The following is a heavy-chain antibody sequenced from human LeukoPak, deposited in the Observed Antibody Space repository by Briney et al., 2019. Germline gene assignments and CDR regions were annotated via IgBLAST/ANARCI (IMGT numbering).Heavy chain of an antibody. CDR1: GGSISSGGYY. CDR2: IYYSGST. J-gene: IGHJ6*02. D-gene: IGHD3-10*01. V-gene: IGHV4-31*03. Sequence: SETLSLTCTVSGGSISSGGYYWSWIRQHPGKGLEWIGYIYYSGSTYYNPSLKSRVTISVDTSKNQFSLKLSSVTAADTAVYYCARDSGPLVWFGDTLADPNPPANYYYYYGMDVWGQGTTVTVSS. CDR3: ARDSGPLVWFGDTLADPNPPANYYYYYGMDV.